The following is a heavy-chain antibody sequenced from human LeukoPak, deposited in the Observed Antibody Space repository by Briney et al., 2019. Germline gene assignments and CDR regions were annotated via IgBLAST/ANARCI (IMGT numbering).Heavy chain of an antibody. V-gene: IGHV1-8*01. CDR3: ARAYYDFWSGYFLSIDY. CDR2: MNPNSGNT. J-gene: IGHJ4*02. Sequence: ASVKVSCTASGYTFTSYDINWVRQATGQGLEWMGWMNPNSGNTGYAQKFQGRVTMTRNTSISTAYMELSSLRSEDTAVYYCARAYYDFWSGYFLSIDYWGQGTLVTVSS. D-gene: IGHD3-3*01. CDR1: GYTFTSYD.